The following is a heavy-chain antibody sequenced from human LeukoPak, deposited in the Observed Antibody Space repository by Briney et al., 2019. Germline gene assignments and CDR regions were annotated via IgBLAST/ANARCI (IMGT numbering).Heavy chain of an antibody. CDR1: GGSFSGYY. Sequence: PSETLSLTCAVYGGSFSGYYWSWIRQPPGKGLEWIGEINHSGSTNYNPSLKSRVTISVDTSKNQFSLKLSSVTAADTAVYYCARGRTVWGGYRYFVYWGQGTLVTVSS. V-gene: IGHV4-34*01. CDR2: INHSGST. J-gene: IGHJ4*02. CDR3: ARGRTVWGGYRYFVY. D-gene: IGHD3-16*02.